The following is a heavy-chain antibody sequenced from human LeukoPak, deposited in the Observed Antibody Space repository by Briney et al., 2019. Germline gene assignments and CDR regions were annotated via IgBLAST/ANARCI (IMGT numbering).Heavy chain of an antibody. CDR1: GFTFSGSA. V-gene: IGHV3-73*01. Sequence: GGSLRLSCAASGFTFSGSAIHWVRQASGKGLEWVGRIRDKANSYATAYIASVKGRFTISRDDSKNTAYLQMSSLKTEDTAAYYCTRWDCTTTGCYPFDYWGQGTLITVSS. CDR2: IRDKANSYAT. CDR3: TRWDCTTTGCYPFDY. D-gene: IGHD2-2*01. J-gene: IGHJ4*02.